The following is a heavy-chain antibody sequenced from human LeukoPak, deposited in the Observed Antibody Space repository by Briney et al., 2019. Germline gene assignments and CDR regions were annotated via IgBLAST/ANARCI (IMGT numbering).Heavy chain of an antibody. CDR3: ARDRGPRYGMDV. Sequence: SETLSLTCTVSGASISSGGYFWSWIRQRPGTGLERIGYIFNSGSTHYSPSLKSRLIISLDTSKNQFSLKLTSVTAADTAVYYCARDRGPRYGMDVWGQGTTVTASS. CDR2: IFNSGST. D-gene: IGHD5-24*01. CDR1: GASISSGGYF. V-gene: IGHV4-31*03. J-gene: IGHJ6*02.